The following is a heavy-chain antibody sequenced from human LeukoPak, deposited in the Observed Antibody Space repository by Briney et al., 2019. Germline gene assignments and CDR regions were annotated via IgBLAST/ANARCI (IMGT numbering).Heavy chain of an antibody. D-gene: IGHD3-9*01. Sequence: GEPLQISCKGSGYSFTSYWIGWVRQLPGKGLGRMGIIYPGDSDTRYSPSFQDPVTISADKSISPAYLQWRSLKASDTAMYYCARHYDILTGPTPYYFDYWGQGTLVTVSP. CDR1: GYSFTSYW. CDR2: IYPGDSDT. CDR3: ARHYDILTGPTPYYFDY. V-gene: IGHV5-51*01. J-gene: IGHJ4*02.